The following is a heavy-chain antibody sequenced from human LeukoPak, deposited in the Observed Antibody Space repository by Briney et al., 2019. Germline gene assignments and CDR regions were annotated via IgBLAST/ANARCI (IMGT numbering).Heavy chain of an antibody. V-gene: IGHV3-11*01. D-gene: IGHD6-13*01. Sequence: GGSLRLSCAGSGFIFSDHYMSWIRQAPGKGLEGVSYISSSGRTIHYADSVKGRFTISRDNTKNSLYLQMNSLRAEDTAVYYCARGGSSSWYFDYWGQGTLVTVSS. CDR1: GFIFSDHY. CDR3: ARGGSSSWYFDY. J-gene: IGHJ4*02. CDR2: ISSSGRTI.